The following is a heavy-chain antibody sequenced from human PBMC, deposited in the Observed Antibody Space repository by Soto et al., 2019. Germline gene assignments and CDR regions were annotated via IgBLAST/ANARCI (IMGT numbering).Heavy chain of an antibody. CDR3: ARKSGSSSWYVWYFDY. CDR2: IWYDGSNK. J-gene: IGHJ4*02. D-gene: IGHD6-13*01. Sequence: PGGSLRLSCAASGFTFSSYGMHWVRQAPGKGLEWVAVIWYDGSNKYYADSVKGRFTISRDNSKNTLYLQMNSLRAEDTAVYYCARKSGSSSWYVWYFDYWGQGTLGTVSS. V-gene: IGHV3-33*01. CDR1: GFTFSSYG.